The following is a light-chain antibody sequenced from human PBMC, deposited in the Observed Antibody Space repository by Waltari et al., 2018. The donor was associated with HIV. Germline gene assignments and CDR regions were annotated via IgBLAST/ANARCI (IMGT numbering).Light chain of an antibody. J-gene: IGKJ2*02. CDR2: GAS. V-gene: IGKV1-39*01. CDR1: QSISSY. Sequence: DIQMTQSPSSLSASIADRVTITCRASQSISSYLNWYQQKPGKAPKLLIYGASTLQSGVPSNFSGSGSGTDFTLIISSLQPEDFATYYCQQSYTTPRTFGQGTKLEIK. CDR3: QQSYTTPRT.